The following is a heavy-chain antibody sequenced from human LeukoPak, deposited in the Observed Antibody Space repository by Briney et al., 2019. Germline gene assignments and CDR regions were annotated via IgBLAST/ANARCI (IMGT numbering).Heavy chain of an antibody. CDR2: IYPGDSDT. V-gene: IGHV5-51*01. CDR1: GYSFTSYW. CDR3: ARHSAVAGTAKLFDY. Sequence: GESLKISCKGSGYSFTSYWIGWVRKMPGKSLEWMGIIYPGDSDTRYSPSFQGQVTISDDKSINTAFLQWSSLKASDTAMYYCARHSAVAGTAKLFDYWGQGTLVTVSS. D-gene: IGHD6-19*01. J-gene: IGHJ4*02.